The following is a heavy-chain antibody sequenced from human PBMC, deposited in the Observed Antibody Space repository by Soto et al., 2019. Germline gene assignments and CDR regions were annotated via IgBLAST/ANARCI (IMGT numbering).Heavy chain of an antibody. J-gene: IGHJ3*02. Sequence: QLQQWGAGLLKPSETLSLTCVVSGGSFSTYYYNWIRQSPGKGLEWIGEINHSGNNNYSPSLKSRVTMSLETSKNQFSLKLTSVTAADTAVYYCARGGSNDWQVAFDIWGQGTMVTVSS. CDR3: ARGGSNDWQVAFDI. V-gene: IGHV4-34*01. CDR2: INHSGNN. D-gene: IGHD3-9*01. CDR1: GGSFSTYY.